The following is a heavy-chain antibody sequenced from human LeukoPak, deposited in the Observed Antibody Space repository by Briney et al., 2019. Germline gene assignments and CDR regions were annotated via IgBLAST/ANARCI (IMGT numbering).Heavy chain of an antibody. J-gene: IGHJ6*03. CDR1: GFTFSSYW. CDR3: ARGDGYQQEYYYYYMDV. Sequence: QPGGSLRLSCAASGFTFSSYWMHWVRQAPGKGLVWVSRINSDGSSTSYADSVKGRFTISRDNAKNTLYLQMNSLRAEDTAVYYCARGDGYQQEYYYYYMDVWGKGTTVTVSS. D-gene: IGHD6-13*01. CDR2: INSDGSST. V-gene: IGHV3-74*01.